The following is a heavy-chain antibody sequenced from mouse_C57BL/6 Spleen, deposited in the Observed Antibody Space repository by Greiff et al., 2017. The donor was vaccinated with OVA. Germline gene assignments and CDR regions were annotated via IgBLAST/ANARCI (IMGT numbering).Heavy chain of an antibody. CDR2: IYPGSGST. D-gene: IGHD3-2*02. V-gene: IGHV1-55*01. CDR1: GYTFTSYW. CDR3: ARGETAQATWAY. J-gene: IGHJ3*01. Sequence: VQLQQPGAELVKPGASVKMSCKASGYTFTSYWITWVKQRPGQGLEWIGDIYPGSGSTNYNEKFKSKATLTVDTSSSTAYMQLSSLTSEDSAVYYCARGETAQATWAYWGQGTLVTVSA.